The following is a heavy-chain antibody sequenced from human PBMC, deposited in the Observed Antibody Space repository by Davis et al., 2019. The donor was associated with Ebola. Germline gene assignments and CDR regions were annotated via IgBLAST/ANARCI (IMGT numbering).Heavy chain of an antibody. D-gene: IGHD2-21*01. V-gene: IGHV3-74*01. Sequence: PGGSLRLSCAGSGITLRSYWMHWVRQAPGKGLVWVSRISLDGSRTDYADSVKGRFTISRDNAKNSLYLQMNSLRAEDTAVYYCAYFTRDFYYSYCMDVWGKGTRVTVSS. CDR1: GITLRSYW. J-gene: IGHJ6*03. CDR2: ISLDGSRT. CDR3: AYFTRDFYYSYCMDV.